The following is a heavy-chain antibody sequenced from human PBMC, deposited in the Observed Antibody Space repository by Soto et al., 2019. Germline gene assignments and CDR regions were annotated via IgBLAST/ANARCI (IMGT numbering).Heavy chain of an antibody. CDR2: IYTSGST. J-gene: IGHJ6*02. CDR3: ARTYDILTGYPVGYYYYGMDV. Sequence: PSVTLSITCTFSGFSISSYYWSWIRQPAGKGLEWIGRIYTSGSTNYNPSLKSRVTISVDKSKNQFSLKLSSVTAADTAVYYCARTYDILTGYPVGYYYYGMDVWGQGTKVTVSS. D-gene: IGHD3-9*01. CDR1: GFSISSYY. V-gene: IGHV4-4*07.